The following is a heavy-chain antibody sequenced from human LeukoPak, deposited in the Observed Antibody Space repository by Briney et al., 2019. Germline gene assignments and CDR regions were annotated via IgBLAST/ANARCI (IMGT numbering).Heavy chain of an antibody. D-gene: IGHD3-22*01. Sequence: GGSLRLSCAASGFTFSSYWMSWVRQAPGKGLEWVANIKQDGSEKYYVDSVKGRFTISRDNAKNSLYLQMNSLRAEDTAVYYCARDQSYDSSGYYYYFDYWGQGTLVTVSS. CDR2: IKQDGSEK. V-gene: IGHV3-7*01. CDR3: ARDQSYDSSGYYYYFDY. CDR1: GFTFSSYW. J-gene: IGHJ4*02.